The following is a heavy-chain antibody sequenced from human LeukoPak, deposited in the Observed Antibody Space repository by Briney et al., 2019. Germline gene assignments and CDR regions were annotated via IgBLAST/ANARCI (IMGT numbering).Heavy chain of an antibody. V-gene: IGHV1-18*01. J-gene: IGHJ6*02. CDR1: GYTFTSYG. Sequence: ASVKVSCKAPGYTFTSYGISWVRQAPGQGLEWMGWISAYNGNTNYAQKLQGRVTMTTDTSTSTAYMELRSLRSDDTAVYYCAREEGYCSSTSCLAGDYYYGMDVWGQGTTVTVSS. CDR2: ISAYNGNT. CDR3: AREEGYCSSTSCLAGDYYYGMDV. D-gene: IGHD2-2*01.